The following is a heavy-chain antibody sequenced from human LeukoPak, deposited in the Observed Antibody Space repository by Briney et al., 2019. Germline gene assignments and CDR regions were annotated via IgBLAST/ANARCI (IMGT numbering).Heavy chain of an antibody. V-gene: IGHV3-30*02. Sequence: PGGSLRLSCAASGFTFSSYGMHWVRQAPGKGLEWVAVIWYGGSNKYYADSVKGRFTISRDNSKNTLYLQMNSLRAEDTAVYYCAKDQGEYSSSFDAFDIWGQGTMVTVSS. CDR2: IWYGGSNK. D-gene: IGHD6-6*01. J-gene: IGHJ3*02. CDR3: AKDQGEYSSSFDAFDI. CDR1: GFTFSSYG.